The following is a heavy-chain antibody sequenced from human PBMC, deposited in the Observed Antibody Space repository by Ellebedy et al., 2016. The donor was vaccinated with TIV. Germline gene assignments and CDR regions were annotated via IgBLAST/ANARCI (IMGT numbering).Heavy chain of an antibody. J-gene: IGHJ4*02. CDR3: AKATIFGVNYFDY. Sequence: GGSLRLSCAASGFTFSSYGIHWVRQAPGKGLEWVAVVSYDGASKYYADSVKGRFTISRDNSKNTLYLQMNSLRAEDTAVYYCAKATIFGVNYFDYWGQGTLVTVSS. V-gene: IGHV3-30*18. CDR2: VSYDGASK. D-gene: IGHD3-3*01. CDR1: GFTFSSYG.